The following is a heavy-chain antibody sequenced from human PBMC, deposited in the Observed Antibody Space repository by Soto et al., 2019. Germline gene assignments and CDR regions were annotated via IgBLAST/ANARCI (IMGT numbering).Heavy chain of an antibody. D-gene: IGHD3-9*01. V-gene: IGHV1-46*03. Sequence: GASVKVSCKASGYTFTSYYLHWVRQAPGQGLEWMGIINPSGGSTSYAQKFQGRVTMTRDTSTSTVYMELSSLRSEDTAVYFCASSYFDVLTGYHCYFDFWGQGTLVTVSS. CDR3: ASSYFDVLTGYHCYFDF. CDR1: GYTFTSYY. CDR2: INPSGGST. J-gene: IGHJ4*02.